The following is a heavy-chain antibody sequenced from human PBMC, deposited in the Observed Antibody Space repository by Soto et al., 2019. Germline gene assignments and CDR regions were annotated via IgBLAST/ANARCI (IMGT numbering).Heavy chain of an antibody. Sequence: SETLSLTCTVSGASITSTYWSWIRQPPGKGLERIGYVHYSGSTYYNPSLTIRGSMSVDTSKNQFSLKLRSVTAAATAVFFCARGAADYTTPFDFWGPGILVTVSS. V-gene: IGHV4-59*12. CDR3: ARGAADYTTPFDF. D-gene: IGHD4-4*01. CDR2: VHYSGST. J-gene: IGHJ4*02. CDR1: GASITSTY.